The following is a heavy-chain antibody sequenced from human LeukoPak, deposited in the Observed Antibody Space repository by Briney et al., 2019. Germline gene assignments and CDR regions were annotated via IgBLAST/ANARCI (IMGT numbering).Heavy chain of an antibody. CDR2: IWFDGSDK. CDR3: VFGYYYDSGSQYNWFDT. Sequence: GGSLRLSCAASGFTFSSYGMHWVRQAPGKGLEWVSVIWFDGSDKYYADSVKGRFTISRDNSKNTLYLQMNSLRAEDTAVYYCVFGYYYDSGSQYNWFDTWGQGTLVTVSS. D-gene: IGHD3-10*01. CDR1: GFTFSSYG. J-gene: IGHJ5*02. V-gene: IGHV3-33*01.